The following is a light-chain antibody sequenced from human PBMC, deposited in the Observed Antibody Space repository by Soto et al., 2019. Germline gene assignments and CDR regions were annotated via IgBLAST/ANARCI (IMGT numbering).Light chain of an antibody. J-gene: IGLJ3*02. CDR2: EGS. V-gene: IGLV2-23*01. Sequence: QSALTQPASVSGSPGQSITISCTGSSSDVGSYNFASWYQHRPGKAPKLVIFEGSKRPSGVSNRFSGSKSGNTASLTISGLQAEDEADYYCCSYTGSSTWVFGGGTKLTVL. CDR3: CSYTGSSTWV. CDR1: SSDVGSYNF.